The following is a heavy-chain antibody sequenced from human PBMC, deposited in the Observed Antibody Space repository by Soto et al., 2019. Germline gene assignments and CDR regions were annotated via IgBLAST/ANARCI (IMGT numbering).Heavy chain of an antibody. CDR3: ARSPAGVAYYCYGMDD. V-gene: IGHV1-2*02. Sequence: EASVKVSCKASGYTFTGYYMHWVRQAPGQGLEWMGWINPNSGGTNYAQKFQGRVTMTRDTSISTAYMELSRLRSDDTAVYYCARSPAGVAYYCYGMDDWGQGTTVTVSS. CDR1: GYTFTGYY. J-gene: IGHJ6*02. CDR2: INPNSGGT. D-gene: IGHD3-10*01.